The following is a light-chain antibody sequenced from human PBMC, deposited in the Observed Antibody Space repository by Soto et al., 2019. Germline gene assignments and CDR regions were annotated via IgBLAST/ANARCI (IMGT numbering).Light chain of an antibody. J-gene: IGLJ3*02. CDR1: GSNVGTSY. CDR3: AAWDDSLSALV. V-gene: IGLV1-47*01. Sequence: QSVLTQPPSASGTPGQRVTISCSGSGSNVGTSYVYWYQQLPGTAPQLLIYANDQRPSWVPDRFSGSKSGTSASLAISGLRSEDEADYYCAAWDDSLSALVFGGGTKLTVL. CDR2: AND.